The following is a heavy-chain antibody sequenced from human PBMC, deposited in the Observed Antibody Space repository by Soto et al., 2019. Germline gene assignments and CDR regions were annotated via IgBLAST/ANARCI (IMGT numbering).Heavy chain of an antibody. J-gene: IGHJ5*02. V-gene: IGHV4-39*01. CDR3: ARATRDYGDKNWFDP. D-gene: IGHD4-17*01. CDR2: IYFSGST. Sequence: PSETLSLTCTVSGVSISSSSYYWCWIRQTPGKGLEWIGTIYFSGSTYYNPSLKSRVTISVDRSKNQFSLNLTSVTAADTALYYCARATRDYGDKNWFDPWGQENLVTVYS. CDR1: GVSISSSSYY.